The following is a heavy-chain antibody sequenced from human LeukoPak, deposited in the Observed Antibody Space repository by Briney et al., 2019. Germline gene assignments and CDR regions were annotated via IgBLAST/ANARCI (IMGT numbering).Heavy chain of an antibody. D-gene: IGHD2-8*01. Sequence: PSETLSLTCTVSGGSISSSSYYWGWIRQPPGKGLEWIGSIYYSGSTYYNPSLKSRVTISIDTSKNQFSLKLSSVTAADTAVYYCASDVPGLMAFDYWGRGTLVTVSS. CDR3: ASDVPGLMAFDY. V-gene: IGHV4-39*01. CDR1: GGSISSSSYY. CDR2: IYYSGST. J-gene: IGHJ4*02.